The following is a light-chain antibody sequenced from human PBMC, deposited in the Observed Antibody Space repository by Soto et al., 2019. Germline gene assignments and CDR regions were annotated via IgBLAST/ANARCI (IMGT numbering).Light chain of an antibody. CDR1: QDLISW. CDR3: QQASNFPLT. V-gene: IGKV1-12*01. CDR2: GAY. J-gene: IGKJ4*01. Sequence: IQLTQPTSPVPASGGASDTITCRASQDLISWLAWYQPKPGKAPILPICGAYNRESGVPSRFSASEAGTVFTLTISSLQPEDFATYYCQQASNFPLTFGGGTKVEI.